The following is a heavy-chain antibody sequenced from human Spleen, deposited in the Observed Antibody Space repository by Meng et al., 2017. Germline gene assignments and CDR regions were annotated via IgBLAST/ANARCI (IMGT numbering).Heavy chain of an antibody. V-gene: IGHV1-69*06. Sequence: SVKVSCKASGGTFSSYAISWVRQAPGQGLEWMGGIIPIFGTANYAQKFQGRVTITADKSTSTAYMELSSLRSEDTAVYYCARRYYYDSPGRYGLDIWGQGTMVTVSS. CDR2: IIPIFGTA. CDR1: GGTFSSYA. D-gene: IGHD3-22*01. J-gene: IGHJ3*02. CDR3: ARRYYYDSPGRYGLDI.